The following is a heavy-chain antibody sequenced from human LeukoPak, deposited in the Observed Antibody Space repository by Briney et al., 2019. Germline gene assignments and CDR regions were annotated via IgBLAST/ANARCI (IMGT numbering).Heavy chain of an antibody. D-gene: IGHD2-2*01. CDR1: GFNFRTYA. CDR2: RTCSGGNT. J-gene: IGHJ6*03. V-gene: IGHV3-30*04. Sequence: PGGSLRLSCAASGFNFRTYAISWVRQAPGKGLEWVAVRTCSGGNTFYADSVKGRFTISRDNSKNTVYLQMNNLRPEDTAVYYCARGQGYESYYYMDVWGKGTTVSVSS. CDR3: ARGQGYESYYYMDV.